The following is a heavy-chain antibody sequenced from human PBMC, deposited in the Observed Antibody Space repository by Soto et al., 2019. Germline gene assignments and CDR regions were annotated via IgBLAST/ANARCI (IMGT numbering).Heavy chain of an antibody. CDR3: ASLIYYYGSGQFDS. J-gene: IGHJ4*02. D-gene: IGHD3-10*01. Sequence: SETLSLTCTVSGGSISSYYWSWIRQPPGKGLEWIGYIYYSGSTNYNPSLKSRVTISVDTSKNQFSLKLSSVTAADTSVYYCASLIYYYGSGQFDSWGQGTLVTVSS. CDR2: IYYSGST. CDR1: GGSISSYY. V-gene: IGHV4-59*08.